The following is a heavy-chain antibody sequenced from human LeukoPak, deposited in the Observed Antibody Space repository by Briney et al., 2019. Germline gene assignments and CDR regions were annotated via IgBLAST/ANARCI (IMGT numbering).Heavy chain of an antibody. D-gene: IGHD6-19*01. CDR2: IRYDGSSK. V-gene: IGHV3-30*02. Sequence: GGSLRLSCAASGFTFSSYGMYWVRQAPGKGLEGVAFIRYDGSSKYYADSVKGRFTISRDNSKNTLYLQMNSLRAEDTAVYYCAKDQGVAVAGTWADYWGQGTLVIVSS. CDR3: AKDQGVAVAGTWADY. CDR1: GFTFSSYG. J-gene: IGHJ4*02.